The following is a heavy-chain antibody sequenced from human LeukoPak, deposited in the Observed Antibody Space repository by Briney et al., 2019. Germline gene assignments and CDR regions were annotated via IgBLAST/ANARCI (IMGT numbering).Heavy chain of an antibody. V-gene: IGHV4-59*08. Sequence: PSETLSLTCTVSGASISNSYWNWIRQPPGKGPEWIGYISYTGTTNSNPSLKSRVALSVDTSKNEFSLKLTSVIAADTAVYYCARRASRESYFDYWGQGTLVTVSS. CDR3: ARRASRESYFDY. J-gene: IGHJ4*02. D-gene: IGHD5-24*01. CDR1: GASISNSY. CDR2: ISYTGTT.